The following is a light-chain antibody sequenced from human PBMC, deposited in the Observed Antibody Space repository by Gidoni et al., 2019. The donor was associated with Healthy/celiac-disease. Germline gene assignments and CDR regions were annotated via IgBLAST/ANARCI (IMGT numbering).Light chain of an antibody. Sequence: DIQMTQSPSSLSASVGDRVTITCRASQSIRSYLNWYQQKPGKAPKLLIYAASSWQSGVPSRFSGSGSGTDFTLTISSLQPEDFATYYCQQSYSTPLTFXQXTKLEIK. CDR3: QQSYSTPLT. CDR2: AAS. V-gene: IGKV1-39*01. J-gene: IGKJ2*01. CDR1: QSIRSY.